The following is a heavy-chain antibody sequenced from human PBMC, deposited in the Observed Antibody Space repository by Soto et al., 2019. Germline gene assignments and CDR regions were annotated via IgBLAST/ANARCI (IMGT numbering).Heavy chain of an antibody. J-gene: IGHJ5*02. Sequence: SETLSLTCTVSGGSINSYHWSWIRQSPGKGLEWIGYVFYTGSTKYNPALKRRVTISVDTSKSQFSLRLISVTAADTGLYYCARPYSGTFYGYDTWGQGILVTVSS. CDR2: VFYTGST. CDR1: GGSINSYH. D-gene: IGHD1-26*01. V-gene: IGHV4-59*01. CDR3: ARPYSGTFYGYDT.